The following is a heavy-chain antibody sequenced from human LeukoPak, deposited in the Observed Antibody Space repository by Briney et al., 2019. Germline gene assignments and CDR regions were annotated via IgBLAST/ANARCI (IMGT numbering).Heavy chain of an antibody. CDR1: GGSISSYY. CDR3: ARHPMDTAMVIAYYFDY. D-gene: IGHD5-18*01. Sequence: SETLSLTCTVSGGSISSYYWSWIRQPAGKGLEWIGRIYTSGSTNYNPSLKSRVTMSVDTSKNQFSLKLSSVTAADTAVYYCARHPMDTAMVIAYYFDYWGQGTLVTVSS. J-gene: IGHJ4*02. CDR2: IYTSGST. V-gene: IGHV4-4*07.